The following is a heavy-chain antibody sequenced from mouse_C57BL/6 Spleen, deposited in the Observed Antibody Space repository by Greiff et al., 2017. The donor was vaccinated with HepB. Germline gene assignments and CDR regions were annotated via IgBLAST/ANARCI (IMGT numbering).Heavy chain of an antibody. V-gene: IGHV1-80*01. J-gene: IGHJ4*01. CDR2: IYPGDGDT. CDR1: GYAFSSYW. Sequence: QVQLQQSGAELVKPGASVKISCKASGYAFSSYWMNWVKQRPGTGLEWIGQIYPGDGDTNYNGKFKGKATLTADKSSSTAYMQLSSLTSEDSAVYFCARARWLLRDYAMDYWGQGTSVTVSS. CDR3: ARARWLLRDYAMDY. D-gene: IGHD2-3*01.